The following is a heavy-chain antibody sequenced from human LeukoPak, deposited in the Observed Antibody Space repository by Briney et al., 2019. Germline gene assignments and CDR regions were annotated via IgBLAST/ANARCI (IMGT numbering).Heavy chain of an antibody. CDR2: IYYSGST. CDR1: GGSISSYY. CDR3: ERDGSGSYLDAFDI. D-gene: IGHD1-26*01. V-gene: IGHV4-59*01. Sequence: SETLSLTCTVSGGSISSYYWSWIRQPPGKGLEWIGYIYYSGSTNYNPSLKSRVTISVDTSKNQFSLKLSSVPAADTAVYYCERDGSGSYLDAFDIWGQGTMVTVSS. J-gene: IGHJ3*02.